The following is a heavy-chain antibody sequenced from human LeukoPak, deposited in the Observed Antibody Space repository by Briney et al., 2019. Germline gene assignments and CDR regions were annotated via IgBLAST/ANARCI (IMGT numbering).Heavy chain of an antibody. D-gene: IGHD6-13*01. CDR1: GGSISSYY. CDR2: IYTSGST. V-gene: IGHV4-4*07. CDR3: ARANRTRGYSSSWYRTINVWFDP. Sequence: SETLSLTCTVSGGSISSYYWSWIRQPAGKGLEWIGRIYTSGSTYYNPSLKSRVTISVDTSKNQSSLKLSSVTAADTAVYYCARANRTRGYSSSWYRTINVWFDPWGQGTLVTISS. J-gene: IGHJ5*02.